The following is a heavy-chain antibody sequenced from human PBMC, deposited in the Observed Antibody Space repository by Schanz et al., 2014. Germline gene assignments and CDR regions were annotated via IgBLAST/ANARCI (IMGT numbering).Heavy chain of an antibody. CDR2: INTGSNYI. V-gene: IGHV3-11*03. CDR1: GFSFSDYY. D-gene: IGHD1-26*01. CDR3: ARNRGSGGQSWYFDL. Sequence: QVHLLESGGGLVEPGGSLRLSCAASGFSFSDYYMSWIRQAPGKGLECISFINTGSNYINYADSVKGRFTISRDNTKNSLFLQLNSRRADDAAVYYCARNRGSGGQSWYFDLWGRGTLVTVSS. J-gene: IGHJ2*01.